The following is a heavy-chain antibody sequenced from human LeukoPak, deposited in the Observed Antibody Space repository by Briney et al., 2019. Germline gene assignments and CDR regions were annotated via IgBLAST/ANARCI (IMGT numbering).Heavy chain of an antibody. CDR1: GYTFTSYA. CDR3: ASNYYGSGSPLV. J-gene: IGHJ4*02. D-gene: IGHD3-10*01. V-gene: IGHV1-3*01. Sequence: ASVKVSCKASGYTFTSYAMHWVRQAPGQRLEWMGWINAGNGNTKYSQKFQGRVTITRDTSASTAYMELGSLRSEDTAVYYCASNYYGSGSPLVWGQGTLVTASS. CDR2: INAGNGNT.